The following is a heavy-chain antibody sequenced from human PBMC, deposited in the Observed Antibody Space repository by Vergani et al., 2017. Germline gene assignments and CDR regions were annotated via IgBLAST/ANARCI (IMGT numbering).Heavy chain of an antibody. Sequence: EVQLVESGGGLVQPGGSLRLSCAASGFTFSSYWMHWVRHAPGKGLVWVSRINSDGSSTSYADSVKGRFTISRDNAKKTLYLQMNRLRAEDTAVYYCARGGMATIGGGWYFDLWGRGTLVTVSS. D-gene: IGHD5-24*01. CDR3: ARGGMATIGGGWYFDL. CDR1: GFTFSSYW. J-gene: IGHJ2*01. CDR2: INSDGSST. V-gene: IGHV3-74*01.